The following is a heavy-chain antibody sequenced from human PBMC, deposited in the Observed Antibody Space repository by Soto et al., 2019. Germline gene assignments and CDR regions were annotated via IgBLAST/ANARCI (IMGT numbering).Heavy chain of an antibody. V-gene: IGHV3-11*04. CDR2: IDSRGRTL. Sequence: PGGALRLSWGASGFTFRYYSIRWNRQGPGDGLEWLAFIDSRGRTLSYADSVKGRFTISRDNAKTSLYLQMNNLRADDTAVYFCARGYTGGWSRGGYFDYWGQGILVTVSS. J-gene: IGHJ4*02. CDR3: ARGYTGGWSRGGYFDY. D-gene: IGHD6-19*01. CDR1: GFTFRYYS.